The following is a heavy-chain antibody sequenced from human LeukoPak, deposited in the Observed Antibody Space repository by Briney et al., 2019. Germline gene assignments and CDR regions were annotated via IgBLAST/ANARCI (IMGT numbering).Heavy chain of an antibody. Sequence: PGGSLRLSCAASGFTFSGSAMHWVRQASGKGLEWVGRIRSKANSYATAYAASVKGRFTISRDDSKNTAYLQMNSLKTEDTAVYYCTRRKDGYNLGDAFDIWGQGTMVTVSS. J-gene: IGHJ3*02. CDR3: TRRKDGYNLGDAFDI. D-gene: IGHD5-24*01. V-gene: IGHV3-73*01. CDR1: GFTFSGSA. CDR2: IRSKANSYAT.